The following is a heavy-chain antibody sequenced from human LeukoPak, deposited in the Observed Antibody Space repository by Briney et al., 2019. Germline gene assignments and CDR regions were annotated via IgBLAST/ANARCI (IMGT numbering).Heavy chain of an antibody. CDR2: IYTSGST. CDR3: ARALRSMGYYYYYMDV. V-gene: IGHV4-61*02. J-gene: IGHJ6*03. D-gene: IGHD6-6*01. CDR1: GGSISSGSYY. Sequence: PSQTLSLTCTVSGGSISSGSYYWSWIRQPAGKGLEWIGRIYTSGSTNYNPSPKSRVTISVDTSKNQFSLKLSSVTAADTAVYYCARALRSMGYYYYYMDVWGKGTTVTVSS.